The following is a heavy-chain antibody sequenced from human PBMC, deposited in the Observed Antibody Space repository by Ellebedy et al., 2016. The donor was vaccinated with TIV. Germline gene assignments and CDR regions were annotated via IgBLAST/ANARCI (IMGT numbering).Heavy chain of an antibody. CDR3: VRWFGEYPYSYYFDY. J-gene: IGHJ4*02. Sequence: SQTLSLTCVISGDRVSHNRAAWNWIKQSPSGGLEWLGRTYCRFKWYNDYAVSVRDRITINPDTSKNQFSLHLNSVTPEDTAMYYCVRWFGEYPYSYYFDYWGQGTLVTVSS. V-gene: IGHV6-1*01. CDR1: GDRVSHNRAA. CDR2: TYCRFKWYN. D-gene: IGHD3-10*01.